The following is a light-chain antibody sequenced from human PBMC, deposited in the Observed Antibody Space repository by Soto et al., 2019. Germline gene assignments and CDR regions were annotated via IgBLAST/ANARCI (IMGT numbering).Light chain of an antibody. V-gene: IGKV4-1*01. CDR3: QQYYSNPWT. CDR2: WAS. CDR1: RTVLYSSNNKNY. Sequence: DIVMTQSPDSLAVSLGERATINCKSGRTVLYSSNNKNYLAWYQQRPGQPPKLLIYWASTRESGVPDRFSGSGSGTDFTLTISSLQAEDVAVYYCQQYYSNPWTFGQGTKVEI. J-gene: IGKJ1*01.